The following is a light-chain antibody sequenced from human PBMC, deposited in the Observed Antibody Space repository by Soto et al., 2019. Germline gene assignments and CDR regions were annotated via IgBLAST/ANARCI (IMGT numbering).Light chain of an antibody. Sequence: QSALTQPASVSGSPGQSITISCTGTGNYIANNNYVSWYQQHPGKAPKLLIYEVTNRPSGVSNRFSGSKSGNKASLTISGLQAEDEADYYCCSYADTSVLFGGGTKLTVL. CDR3: CSYADTSVL. V-gene: IGLV2-14*01. CDR1: GNYIANNNY. J-gene: IGLJ2*01. CDR2: EVT.